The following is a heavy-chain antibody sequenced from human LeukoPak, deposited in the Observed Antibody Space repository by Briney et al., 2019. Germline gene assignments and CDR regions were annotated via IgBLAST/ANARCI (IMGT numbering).Heavy chain of an antibody. CDR2: ISGSGIGT. V-gene: IGHV3-21*01. D-gene: IGHD1-26*01. Sequence: GGSLRLSCAASGFTFSSYWMSWVRQAPGKGLEWVSAISGSGIGTYYADSVKGRFTISRDNAKNSLYLQMNSLRAEDTAVYYCARGSYSDDAFDIWGQGTMVTVSS. CDR3: ARGSYSDDAFDI. CDR1: GFTFSSYW. J-gene: IGHJ3*02.